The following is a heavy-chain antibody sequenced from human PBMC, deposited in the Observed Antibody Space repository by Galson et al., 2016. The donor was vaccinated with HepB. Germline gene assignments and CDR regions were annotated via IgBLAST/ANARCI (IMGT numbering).Heavy chain of an antibody. CDR2: IFWDGDK. CDR1: GFSLKTGGVA. J-gene: IGHJ6*02. Sequence: PALVKPTQTLTLTCAFSGFSLKTGGVAVAWVRQPPGKALEWLALIFWDGDKRYRPSLSSRLTITKDTSKTQVVLTMTNVDPVDTATYYCARTEWTSYYYSMDVWGEGTTVTVSS. CDR3: ARTEWTSYYYSMDV. D-gene: IGHD2-8*02. V-gene: IGHV2-5*02.